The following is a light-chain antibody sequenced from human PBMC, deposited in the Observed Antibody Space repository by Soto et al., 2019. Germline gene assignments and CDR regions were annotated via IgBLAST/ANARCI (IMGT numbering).Light chain of an antibody. CDR3: QQYNSHPPT. CDR2: DAS. V-gene: IGKV1-33*01. J-gene: IGKJ5*01. Sequence: DIQMTQSPSSLSASVGDRVTITCQASRDIGKYLNWFQEKPGKAPKLLIYDASNLQTGVPSRFSGGGSGTDFSFTISSLQPEDFATYYCQQYNSHPPTFGQGTRLEI. CDR1: RDIGKY.